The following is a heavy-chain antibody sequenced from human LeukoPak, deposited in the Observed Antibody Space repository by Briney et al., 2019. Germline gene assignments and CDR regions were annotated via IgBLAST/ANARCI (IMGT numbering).Heavy chain of an antibody. Sequence: GGSLRLSCAASGFTFSSYAMHWVRQAPGKGLEWVAVISYDGSNKYYADSVKGRFTISRDNAKNSLYLQMNSLRAEDTAVYYCARGGSSSPFDYWGQGTLVTVSS. J-gene: IGHJ4*02. CDR3: ARGGSSSPFDY. D-gene: IGHD6-13*01. V-gene: IGHV3-30*04. CDR1: GFTFSSYA. CDR2: ISYDGSNK.